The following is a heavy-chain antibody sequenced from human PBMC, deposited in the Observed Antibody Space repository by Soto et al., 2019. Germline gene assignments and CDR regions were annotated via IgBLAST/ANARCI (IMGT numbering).Heavy chain of an antibody. CDR1: DFTFANFA. CDR3: AKCNVLVTASGGWCNGFDP. J-gene: IGHJ5*02. V-gene: IGHV3-23*01. Sequence: ELQLLESGGGLVQPGGSLRLSCSASDFTFANFAMSWVRQAPGKGLEWVSGISADGGGTNYAGSVKGRFTISRDNSKKTRYFKLKSLRDEDTDVYYCAKCNVLVTASGGWCNGFDPWGQGNPVTVSS. CDR2: ISADGGGT. D-gene: IGHD2-21*02.